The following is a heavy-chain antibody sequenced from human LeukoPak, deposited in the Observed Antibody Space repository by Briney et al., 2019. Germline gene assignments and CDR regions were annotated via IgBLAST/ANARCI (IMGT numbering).Heavy chain of an antibody. Sequence: KTGGSLRLSCAASGFTFSSYAMSWVRQPPGKGLEWIGEINHSGSTNYNPSLKSRVTISVDTSKNQFSLRLSSVTAADTAVYYCARAHETPEYYYDSSGRFDPWGQGTLVTVSS. D-gene: IGHD3-22*01. J-gene: IGHJ5*02. CDR1: GFTFSSYA. CDR2: INHSGST. V-gene: IGHV4-34*01. CDR3: ARAHETPEYYYDSSGRFDP.